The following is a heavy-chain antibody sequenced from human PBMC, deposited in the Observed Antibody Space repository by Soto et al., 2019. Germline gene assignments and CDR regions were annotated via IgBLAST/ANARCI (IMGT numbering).Heavy chain of an antibody. Sequence: QVQLQLWGAGLLKPSETLSLTCAVYGGSFSGYYWSWIRQPPGKGLEWIGEINHSGSTNYNPSLKSRVTISVDTSKNQFSLKLSSVTAADTAVYYCARLAVAGIFGYAFDIWGQGTMVTVSS. CDR2: INHSGST. D-gene: IGHD6-19*01. CDR3: ARLAVAGIFGYAFDI. CDR1: GGSFSGYY. V-gene: IGHV4-34*01. J-gene: IGHJ3*02.